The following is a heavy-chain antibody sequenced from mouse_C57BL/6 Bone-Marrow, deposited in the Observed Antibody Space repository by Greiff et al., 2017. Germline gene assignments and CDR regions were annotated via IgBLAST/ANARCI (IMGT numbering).Heavy chain of an antibody. J-gene: IGHJ2*01. V-gene: IGHV1-80*01. Sequence: QVQLQQSGAELVKPGASVKISCKASGYAFSSYWMNWVKQRPGKGLEWIGQIYPGDGDTNYNGKFKGKATRTADKSSSTAYMQLSSLTSEDSAVYFCAREDLRFMYYFDYWSQGTTLTVSS. CDR3: AREDLRFMYYFDY. D-gene: IGHD1-1*01. CDR1: GYAFSSYW. CDR2: IYPGDGDT.